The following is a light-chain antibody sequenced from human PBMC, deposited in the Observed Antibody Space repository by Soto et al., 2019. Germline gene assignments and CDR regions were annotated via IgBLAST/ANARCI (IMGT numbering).Light chain of an antibody. Sequence: QSALTQPASVSGSPGQSITISCTGTSSDVGDNNYVSWYQHHPGKAPKLMIYDVTHRPSGISNRSSGSKSGNTASLTISGLQAEDYADYYCSSYTSSSTLYVFGTGTKLTVL. CDR1: SSDVGDNNY. CDR3: SSYTSSSTLYV. J-gene: IGLJ1*01. V-gene: IGLV2-14*03. CDR2: DVT.